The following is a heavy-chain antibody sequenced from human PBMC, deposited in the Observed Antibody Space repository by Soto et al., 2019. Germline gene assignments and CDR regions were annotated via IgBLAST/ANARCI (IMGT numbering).Heavy chain of an antibody. J-gene: IGHJ3*02. CDR1: GYTFSTYD. V-gene: IGHV1-58*02. CDR3: AAELYSGGRCCSFDI. Sequence: SVKVSCKASGYTFSTYDMQWVRQASGQRLEWMAWIGAGAGNTDYAQKLQERLTVTRDVSTNTAYMELRSLRSEDTAVYYCAAELYSGGRCCSFDIWGQGTTVTV. CDR2: IGAGAGNT. D-gene: IGHD2-15*01.